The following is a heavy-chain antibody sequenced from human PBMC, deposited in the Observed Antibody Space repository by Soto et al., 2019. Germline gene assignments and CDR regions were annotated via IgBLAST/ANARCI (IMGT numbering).Heavy chain of an antibody. CDR1: GFSISRSA. V-gene: IGHV3-30*04. J-gene: IGHJ5*02. D-gene: IGHD1-1*01. Sequence: QVQLVESGGGVVQPGRSLRLACAASGFSISRSAMHWVRQAPGKGLEWVAVIAYDGSTRWYADSAKGRFTISRDNSKNTVYLQMSSLRGEDTAVYYCATDLQAGTDNVNWFAPWGQGTLVTVSS. CDR2: IAYDGSTR. CDR3: ATDLQAGTDNVNWFAP.